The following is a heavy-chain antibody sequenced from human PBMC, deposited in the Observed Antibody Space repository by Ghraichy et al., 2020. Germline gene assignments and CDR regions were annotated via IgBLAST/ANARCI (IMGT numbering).Heavy chain of an antibody. CDR2: IKNDGSKQ. J-gene: IGHJ4*02. CDR3: AREAY. CDR1: GFTFSSYW. V-gene: IGHV3-7*01. Sequence: GGSLRLSCAASGFTFSSYWMSWVRQAPGKGLEWVANIKNDGSKQSYVDSVRGRFNISKDTTEKSMYLQMNGLRAEDTAVYYCAREAYWGQGTLVTVSS.